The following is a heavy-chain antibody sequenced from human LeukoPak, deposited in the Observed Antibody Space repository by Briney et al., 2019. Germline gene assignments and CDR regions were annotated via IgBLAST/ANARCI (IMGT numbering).Heavy chain of an antibody. CDR2: ISGSGANT. V-gene: IGHV3-23*01. J-gene: IGHJ4*02. CDR1: GFTFSNYA. CDR3: AKDGGGWYTSGWYFFDY. Sequence: GGSLRLSCAASGFTFSNYAMTWVRQAPGKGLEWVSSISGSGANTYYADSVKGRFAISRDNSKKTLYLQMNSLRAVDTAVYYCAKDGGGWYTSGWYFFDYWGQGTPVTVPS. D-gene: IGHD6-19*01.